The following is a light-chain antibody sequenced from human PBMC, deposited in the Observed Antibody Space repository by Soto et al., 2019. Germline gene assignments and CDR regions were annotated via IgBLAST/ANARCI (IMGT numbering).Light chain of an antibody. CDR1: SSDIGSYDY. CDR3: TSFTTAYTHV. V-gene: IGLV2-14*03. Sequence: QSALTQPASVSGSPGQSITVSCTGTSSDIGSYDYVSWYQQHPGKVPKLMIYDVSNRPSGVSNRFSGSKSGNTASLTISGLQAEDEADYYCTSFTTAYTHVFGTGTKLTVL. CDR2: DVS. J-gene: IGLJ1*01.